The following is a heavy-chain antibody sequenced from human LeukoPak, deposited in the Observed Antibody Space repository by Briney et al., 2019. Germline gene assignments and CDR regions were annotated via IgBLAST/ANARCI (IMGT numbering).Heavy chain of an antibody. J-gene: IGHJ3*02. CDR3: ARMGGLGAFDI. Sequence: GGSLRLSCAASGFTFSSYAMHWVRQAPGKGLEWVAVISYDGSNKYYADSVKGRFTISRDNSKNTLYLQMNSLRAEDTAVYYCARMGGLGAFDIWGQGTMVTVSS. CDR2: ISYDGSNK. D-gene: IGHD3-16*01. V-gene: IGHV3-30*04. CDR1: GFTFSSYA.